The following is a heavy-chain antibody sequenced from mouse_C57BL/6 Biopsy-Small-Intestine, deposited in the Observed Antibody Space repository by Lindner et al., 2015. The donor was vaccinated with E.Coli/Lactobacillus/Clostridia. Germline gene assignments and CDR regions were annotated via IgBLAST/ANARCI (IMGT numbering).Heavy chain of an antibody. CDR1: GYTFTSYD. J-gene: IGHJ4*01. Sequence: SVKVSCKASGYTFTSYDINWVRQATGQGLEWMGWMNPSTGNTGYAQKFQGRVTMTRNTSISTAYMELSSLRSEDTAVYYCARSTYYYDSSGYSSWFDPWGQGTLVTVSS. D-gene: IGHD1-1*01. CDR3: ARSTYYYDSSGYSSWFDP. CDR2: MNPSTGNT. V-gene: IGHV1-81*01.